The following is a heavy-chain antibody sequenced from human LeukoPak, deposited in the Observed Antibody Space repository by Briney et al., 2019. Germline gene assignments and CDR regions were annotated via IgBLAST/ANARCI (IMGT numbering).Heavy chain of an antibody. CDR3: ARDQWLDY. D-gene: IGHD6-19*01. J-gene: IGHJ4*02. V-gene: IGHV3-7*01. CDR1: GFTFSTYW. CDR2: IKKDGSEE. Sequence: GGSPRLSCAASGFTFSTYWMSWVRQTPGNGLEWVANIKKDGSEEYYVDSVKGRFTTSRDNAKNSLYLQMNSLRAEDTAVYYCARDQWLDYWGQGTLVTVSS.